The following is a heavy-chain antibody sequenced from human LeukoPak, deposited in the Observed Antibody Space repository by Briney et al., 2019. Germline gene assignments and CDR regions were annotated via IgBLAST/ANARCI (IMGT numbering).Heavy chain of an antibody. Sequence: SETLSLTCTVSGGSISSYYWSWIRQPPGKGLEWIGYIYYSGSTNYNPSLKSRVTISVDTSKNQFSLKLSSVTAADTAVYYCARVGSSRWYRGAFDIWGQGTMVTVSS. D-gene: IGHD6-13*01. CDR2: IYYSGST. CDR3: ARVGSSRWYRGAFDI. J-gene: IGHJ3*02. V-gene: IGHV4-59*01. CDR1: GGSISSYY.